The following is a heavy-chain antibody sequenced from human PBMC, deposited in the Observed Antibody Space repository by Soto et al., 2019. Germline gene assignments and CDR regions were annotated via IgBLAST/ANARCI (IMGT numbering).Heavy chain of an antibody. J-gene: IGHJ4*02. D-gene: IGHD2-21*01. CDR3: VLQARVVLASTFDY. CDR2: IIPILDIP. V-gene: IGHV1-69*02. CDR1: GDTFSSYT. Sequence: SVKVSCKAPGDTFSSYTVNWVLQAPGQGLEWMGRIIPILDIPNYTQKFQGRITITADQSTSTAYMELSSLRSDDTAVYYCVLQARVVLASTFDYWGQGTLVTVSS.